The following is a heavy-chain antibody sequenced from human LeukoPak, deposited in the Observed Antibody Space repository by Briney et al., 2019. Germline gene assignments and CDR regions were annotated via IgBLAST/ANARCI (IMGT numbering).Heavy chain of an antibody. Sequence: PSETLSLTCTVSGDSISIYYWSWIRQPPGKGLEWIGYIYYSGSTNYNPSLKSRVTIPVDTSKNQCSLKLSSVTTADTAVYYCTRSTNLEAFDIWGQGTMVTVSS. J-gene: IGHJ3*02. CDR1: GDSISIYY. V-gene: IGHV4-59*13. CDR2: IYYSGST. D-gene: IGHD2-8*01. CDR3: TRSTNLEAFDI.